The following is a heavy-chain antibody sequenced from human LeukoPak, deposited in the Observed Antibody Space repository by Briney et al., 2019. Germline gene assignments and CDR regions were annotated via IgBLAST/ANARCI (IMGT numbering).Heavy chain of an antibody. Sequence: SETLSLTCAVSGGSILTTNWWSWVRQPPGKGLEWIGEVHRSGASNYNPSLKSRVNMSIDKSKNQLSLELTSVTAADTAIYYCTRESGAFSSLGFWGQGTLVTVSS. J-gene: IGHJ4*02. CDR2: VHRSGAS. V-gene: IGHV4-4*02. CDR3: TRESGAFSSLGF. D-gene: IGHD1-26*01. CDR1: GGSILTTNW.